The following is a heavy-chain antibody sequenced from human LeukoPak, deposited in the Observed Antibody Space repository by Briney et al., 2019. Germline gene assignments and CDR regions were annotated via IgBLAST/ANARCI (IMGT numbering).Heavy chain of an antibody. V-gene: IGHV4-39*01. CDR1: GDSISSTNYY. D-gene: IGHD3-22*01. Sequence: SETLSLTCTVSGDSISSTNYYWGWIRQPPGKGLEWIGSIYYSGSTYYNPSLKSRVTISVDTSKNQFSLKLSSVTAADTAVYFCARSPRIYMIGTHAFDTWGQGTMVTVSS. CDR2: IYYSGST. J-gene: IGHJ3*02. CDR3: ARSPRIYMIGTHAFDT.